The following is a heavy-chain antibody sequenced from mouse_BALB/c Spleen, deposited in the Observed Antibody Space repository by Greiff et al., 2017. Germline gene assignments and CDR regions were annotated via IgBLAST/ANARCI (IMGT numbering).Heavy chain of an antibody. CDR2: ISNGGGST. CDR1: GFTFSSYT. CDR3: ARPYDYDGYYAMDY. D-gene: IGHD2-4*01. Sequence: EVKLMESGGGLVQPGGSLKLSCAASGFTFSSYTMSWVRQTPEKRLEWVAYISNGGGSTYYPDTVKGRFTISRDNAKNTLYLQMSSLKSEDSATYYCARPYDYDGYYAMDYWGQGTSVTVSS. J-gene: IGHJ4*01. V-gene: IGHV5-12-2*01.